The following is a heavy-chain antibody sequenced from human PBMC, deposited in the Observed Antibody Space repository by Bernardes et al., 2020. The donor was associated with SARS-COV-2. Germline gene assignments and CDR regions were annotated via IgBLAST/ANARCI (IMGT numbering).Heavy chain of an antibody. J-gene: IGHJ6*02. CDR1: GYPFTGYY. Sequence: ASLKVFCKASGYPFTGYYIHWVRQAPGQGLEWMGWINPNSGGTNYAQKFQGRVTMTRDTSISTAYMELTRLRSDDTAVYYCALPPTNFDRYGMDVWGQGTTVTVSS. CDR3: ALPPTNFDRYGMDV. D-gene: IGHD3-22*01. CDR2: INPNSGGT. V-gene: IGHV1-2*02.